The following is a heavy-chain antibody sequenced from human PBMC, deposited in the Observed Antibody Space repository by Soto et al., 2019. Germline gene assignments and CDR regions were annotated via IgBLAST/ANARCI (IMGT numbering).Heavy chain of an antibody. CDR2: ISSSSSTI. D-gene: IGHD3-10*01. CDR1: GFTFSSYS. V-gene: IGHV3-48*01. Sequence: GGSLRLSCAASGFTFSSYSMNWVRQAPGKGLEWVSYISSSSSTIYYADSVKGRFTISRDNAKNSLYLQMNSLGAEDTAVYYWASTGSNYYGSGSPFDYWGQGTLVTVSS. J-gene: IGHJ4*02. CDR3: ASTGSNYYGSGSPFDY.